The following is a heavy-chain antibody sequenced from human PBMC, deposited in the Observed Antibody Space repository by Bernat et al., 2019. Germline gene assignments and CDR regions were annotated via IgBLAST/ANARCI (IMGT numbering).Heavy chain of an antibody. J-gene: IGHJ6*02. CDR2: IKSKTDGGTT. D-gene: IGHD1-26*01. CDR3: TTAPYSGSYYGYYYGMDV. Sequence: EVQLVESGGGLVKPGGSFRLSCAASGFTFSNAWMSWVRQAPGKGLEWVGRIKSKTDGGTTDYAAPVKGRFTISRDDSKNTLYLQMNSLKTEDTAVYYCTTAPYSGSYYGYYYGMDVWGQGTTVTVSS. CDR1: GFTFSNAW. V-gene: IGHV3-15*01.